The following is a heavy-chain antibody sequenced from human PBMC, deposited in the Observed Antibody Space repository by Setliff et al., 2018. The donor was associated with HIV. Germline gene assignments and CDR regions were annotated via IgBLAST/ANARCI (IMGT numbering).Heavy chain of an antibody. V-gene: IGHV4-61*09. CDR2: IYTSGST. CDR3: TRVPAAIPAHAAFDI. D-gene: IGHD2-2*01. CDR1: GGSISSGSYY. Sequence: SETLSLTCTVSGGSISSGSYYWSWIRQPAGKGLEWIGHIYTSGSTNYNPSLKSRVTISVDTSKNQFSLKLSSVTAADTAVYYCTRVPAAIPAHAAFDIWGQGTMVTVSS. J-gene: IGHJ3*02.